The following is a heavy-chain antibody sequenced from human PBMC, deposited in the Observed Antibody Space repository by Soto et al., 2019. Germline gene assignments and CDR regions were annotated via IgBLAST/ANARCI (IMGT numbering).Heavy chain of an antibody. CDR1: GFTFSNYA. CDR2: IGDAGDRT. D-gene: IGHD6-19*01. CDR3: AKDYRGVWSRGIDL. Sequence: GGSLRLSCAATGFTFSNYAMTWVRRAAGKGLEWVSAIGDAGDRTYYADSVRGRFTVSRDNSKNTLYLKMNTLRAEDTAVYYCAKDYRGVWSRGIDLWGQGTLVPVSP. J-gene: IGHJ5*02. V-gene: IGHV3-23*01.